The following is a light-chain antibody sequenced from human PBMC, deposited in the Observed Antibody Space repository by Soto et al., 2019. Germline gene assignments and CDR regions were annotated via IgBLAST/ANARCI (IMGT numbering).Light chain of an antibody. J-gene: IGLJ2*01. Sequence: QSALTQPASVSGSPGQSITISCTGTSSDVGAYNYVSWYQQHPGKAPKLMIYDVSNRPSGVSNRFSGSKSGNTASLTISGLQAEDEADYSCSSYTSSSTLVLFGGGTKLTVL. CDR1: SSDVGAYNY. CDR2: DVS. CDR3: SSYTSSSTLVL. V-gene: IGLV2-14*01.